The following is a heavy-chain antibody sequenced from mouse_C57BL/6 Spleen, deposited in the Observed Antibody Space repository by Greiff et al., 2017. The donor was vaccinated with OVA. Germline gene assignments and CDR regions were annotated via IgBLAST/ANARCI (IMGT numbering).Heavy chain of an antibody. CDR1: GYAFSSSW. D-gene: IGHD1-1*01. CDR3: ARSGPITTVVATPYAMDY. J-gene: IGHJ4*01. CDR2: FYPGDGDT. V-gene: IGHV1-82*01. Sequence: QVQLQQSGPELVKPGASVKISCQASGYAFSSSWMHCLKQRPGKGLEWIGRFYPGDGDTNYNGKFKGKATLTADKSSRTAYMQRSSRTSEDSAVYFCARSGPITTVVATPYAMDYWGKGTSVTVSS.